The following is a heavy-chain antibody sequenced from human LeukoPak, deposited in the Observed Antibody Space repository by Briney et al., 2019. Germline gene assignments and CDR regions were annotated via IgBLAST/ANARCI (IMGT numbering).Heavy chain of an antibody. CDR2: ISAYNGNT. CDR1: GYTFTSYG. CDR3: ARDIQGGYYYDSSGFQH. Sequence: ASVKVSCKASGYTFTSYGISWVRQAPGQGLEWMGWISAYNGNTNYAQKLQGRVTMTTDTSTSTAYMELRSLRSDDTAVYYCARDIQGGYYYDSSGFQHWGQGTLVTVSS. D-gene: IGHD3-22*01. J-gene: IGHJ1*01. V-gene: IGHV1-18*01.